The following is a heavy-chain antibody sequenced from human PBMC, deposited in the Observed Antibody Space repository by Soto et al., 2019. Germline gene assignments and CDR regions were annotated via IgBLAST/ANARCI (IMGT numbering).Heavy chain of an antibody. D-gene: IGHD2-15*01. J-gene: IGHJ4*02. CDR3: ARGEVVVAAHF. V-gene: IGHV4-59*12. CDR1: GGSISSYY. CDR2: IYYSGST. Sequence: SETLSLTCTVSGGSISSYYWSWIRQPPGKGLEWIGYIYYSGSTNYNPSLKSRVTISVDTSKNQFSLKLSSVTAADTAVYYCARGEVVVAAHFWGQGTLVTVSS.